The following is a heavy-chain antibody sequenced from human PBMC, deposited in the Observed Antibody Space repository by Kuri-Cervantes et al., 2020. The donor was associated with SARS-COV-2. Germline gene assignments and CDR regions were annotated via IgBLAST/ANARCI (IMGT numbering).Heavy chain of an antibody. Sequence: GSLRLSCTVSGGSISSYYWNWIRQPPGKGLEWIGYIYYSGSTNYNPSLKSRVTISVDTSKNQFSLKLSSVTAADTAVYYCARLVDDSSGYYYSFDHWGQGTLVTVSS. CDR2: IYYSGST. CDR1: GGSISSYY. D-gene: IGHD3-22*01. CDR3: ARLVDDSSGYYYSFDH. V-gene: IGHV4-59*08. J-gene: IGHJ4*02.